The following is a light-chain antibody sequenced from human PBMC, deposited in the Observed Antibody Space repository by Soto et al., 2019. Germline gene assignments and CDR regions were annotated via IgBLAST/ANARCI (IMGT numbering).Light chain of an antibody. Sequence: EIVLTQSPATLSLSPGERATLSCWASQSVGSYLAWYQQEPGQAPRLLIYDASNKATGIPARFSGSGSGTDFTLTISSLEPEDFAVYYCQHRANLWTFGQGTKVDIK. CDR2: DAS. CDR3: QHRANLWT. V-gene: IGKV3-11*01. CDR1: QSVGSY. J-gene: IGKJ1*01.